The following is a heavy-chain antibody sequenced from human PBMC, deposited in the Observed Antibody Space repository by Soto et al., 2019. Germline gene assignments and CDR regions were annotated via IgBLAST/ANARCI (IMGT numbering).Heavy chain of an antibody. CDR1: GGTFSSYA. J-gene: IGHJ5*02. CDR3: ARVRSRRGSYWNGGWGWFDP. CDR2: IIPIFGTA. V-gene: IGHV1-69*01. Sequence: QVQLVQSGAEVKKPGSSVKVSCKASGGTFSSYAISWVRQAPGQGLEWMGGIIPIFGTANYAQKFQGRVTITADESTSTAYMGLSSLRSEDTAVYYCARVRSRRGSYWNGGWGWFDPWGQGTLVTVSS. D-gene: IGHD1-26*01.